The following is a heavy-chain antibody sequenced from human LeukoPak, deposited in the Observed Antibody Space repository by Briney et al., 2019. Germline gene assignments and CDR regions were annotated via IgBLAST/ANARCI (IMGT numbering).Heavy chain of an antibody. J-gene: IGHJ4*02. CDR3: ARAYYYGSGSYGLDY. CDR2: IYSSGST. CDR1: GGSISSYY. Sequence: SETLSLTCTVSGGSISSYYWSWLRQPPGKGLEWIGYIYSSGSTNYNPSLKSRLTISVDASKNQFSLKLTSVTAADTAVYYCARAYYYGSGSYGLDYWGQGTLVTVSS. V-gene: IGHV4-59*01. D-gene: IGHD3-10*01.